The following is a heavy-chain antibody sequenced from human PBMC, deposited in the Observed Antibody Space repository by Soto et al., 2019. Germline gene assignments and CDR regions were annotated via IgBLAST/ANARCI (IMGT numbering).Heavy chain of an antibody. CDR1: GYTFTSYG. CDR2: ISAYNGNT. D-gene: IGHD3-10*01. Sequence: GASVKVSCKASGYTFTSYGISWVRQAPGQGPEWMGWISAYNGNTNYAQKLQGRVTMTTDTSTSTAYMELRSLRSDDTAVYYCARTPITRGSGRPNWFDPWGQGTLVTVSS. CDR3: ARTPITRGSGRPNWFDP. V-gene: IGHV1-18*01. J-gene: IGHJ5*02.